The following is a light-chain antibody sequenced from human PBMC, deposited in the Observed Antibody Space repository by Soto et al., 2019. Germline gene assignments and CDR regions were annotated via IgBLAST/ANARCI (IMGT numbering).Light chain of an antibody. CDR1: QSVSSL. Sequence: IVLTHSPATLSVSPWEIATLSCRASQSVSSLLAWYQQKPRQAPRLLIYDTSTRATGIPARFSDSGSGTDFTRTISSLQSEDFAIYYCQQYNIWPYTFGQGTKVDIK. V-gene: IGKV3-15*01. CDR2: DTS. CDR3: QQYNIWPYT. J-gene: IGKJ2*01.